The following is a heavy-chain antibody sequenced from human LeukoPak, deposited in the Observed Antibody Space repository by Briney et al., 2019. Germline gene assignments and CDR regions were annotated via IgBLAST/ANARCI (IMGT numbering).Heavy chain of an antibody. CDR3: ARVGYYDSSGYLEP. J-gene: IGHJ5*02. CDR1: GGTFSSYA. Sequence: ASVTVSCTASGGTFSSYAISWVRQAPGQRLEWMGWINAGNGNTKYSQKFQGRVTITRDTSASTAYMELSSLRSEDTAVYYCARVGYYDSSGYLEPWGQGTLVTVSS. V-gene: IGHV1-3*01. CDR2: INAGNGNT. D-gene: IGHD3-22*01.